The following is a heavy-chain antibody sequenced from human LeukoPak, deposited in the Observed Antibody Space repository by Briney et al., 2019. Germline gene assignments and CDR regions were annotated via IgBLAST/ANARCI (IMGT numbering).Heavy chain of an antibody. CDR2: ISGSGGST. CDR3: AVSRVVPAAIRGYPPYYYYGMDV. Sequence: GGSLRLSCAASGFTFSSYAMSWVRQAPGKGLEWVSAISGSGGSTYYADSVKGRFTISRDNSKNTLYLQMNSLRAEDTAVYYCAVSRVVPAAIRGYPPYYYYGMDVWGQGTTVTVSS. V-gene: IGHV3-23*01. CDR1: GFTFSSYA. J-gene: IGHJ6*02. D-gene: IGHD2-2*01.